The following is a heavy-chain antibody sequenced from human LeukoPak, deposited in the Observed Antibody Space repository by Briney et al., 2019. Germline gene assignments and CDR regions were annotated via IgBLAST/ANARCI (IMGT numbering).Heavy chain of an antibody. Sequence: ASVKVSCKASGYTFTRYGISWVRQAPGQGPEWMGWISGYNGHTNYAQKLQGRVTMTTDTSTSTAYMELRSLRSDDTAVYYCARNPEGFGELLSPLDYWGQGTLVTVSS. V-gene: IGHV1-18*01. CDR2: ISGYNGHT. J-gene: IGHJ4*02. CDR3: ARNPEGFGELLSPLDY. D-gene: IGHD3-10*01. CDR1: GYTFTRYG.